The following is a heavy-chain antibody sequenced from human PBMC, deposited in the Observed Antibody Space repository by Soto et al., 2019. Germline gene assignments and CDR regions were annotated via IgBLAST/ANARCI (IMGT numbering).Heavy chain of an antibody. Sequence: QVQLVESGGGVVQPGRSLRLSCAASGFTFTDYAMHWVRQAPGKGLEWVAVISYEGSTEYYADSVKGRFTISRDDSKNTLRLQMNSLRAEDTAVYYCARDDCISASCYPLFWGQGTLVTVSS. CDR2: ISYEGSTE. CDR1: GFTFTDYA. V-gene: IGHV3-30-3*01. D-gene: IGHD2-2*01. CDR3: ARDDCISASCYPLF. J-gene: IGHJ4*02.